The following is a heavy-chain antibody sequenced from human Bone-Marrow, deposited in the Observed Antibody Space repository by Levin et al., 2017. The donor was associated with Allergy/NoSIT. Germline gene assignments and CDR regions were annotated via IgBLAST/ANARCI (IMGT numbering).Heavy chain of an antibody. Sequence: GGSLRLSCKSSAYGFTAYWIGWVRQMPGKGLEWMGIVYPADSDTRYNPSYQGQATISVDNSISTAYLQWSSLKASDTAMYYCVSGVSSSYFDDWGQGTLVTVSS. CDR1: AYGFTAYW. J-gene: IGHJ4*02. CDR3: VSGVSSSYFDD. D-gene: IGHD6-6*01. V-gene: IGHV5-51*01. CDR2: VYPADSDT.